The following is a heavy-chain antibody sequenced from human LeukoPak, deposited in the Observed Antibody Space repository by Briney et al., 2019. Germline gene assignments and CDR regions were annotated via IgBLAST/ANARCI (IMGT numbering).Heavy chain of an antibody. V-gene: IGHV3-48*03. CDR2: ISISGTTI. D-gene: IGHD6-13*01. CDR3: ARGGGSGRYGLPFDS. Sequence: GGSLRLSCAASGFTFSDYEMNWVRQAPGKGLEWLSHISISGTTIHYADSVKGRFTISRDNAKNSVYLQMNSLTDEDTGVYYCARGGGSGRYGLPFDSWGQGTLVTVSS. J-gene: IGHJ4*02. CDR1: GFTFSDYE.